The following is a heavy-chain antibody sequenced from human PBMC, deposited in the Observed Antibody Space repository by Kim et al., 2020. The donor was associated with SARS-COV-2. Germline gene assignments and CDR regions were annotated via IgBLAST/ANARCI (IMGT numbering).Heavy chain of an antibody. J-gene: IGHJ4*02. CDR2: INPSGGST. V-gene: IGHV1-46*01. D-gene: IGHD6-19*01. CDR3: ARDLPPTDSSGWYWESTSSGAGDY. CDR1: GYTFTSYY. Sequence: ASVKVSCKASGYTFTSYYMHWVRQAPGQGLEWMGIINPSGGSTSYAQKFQGRVTMTRDTSTSTVYMELSSLRSEDTAVYYCARDLPPTDSSGWYWESTSSGAGDYWGQGTLVTVSS.